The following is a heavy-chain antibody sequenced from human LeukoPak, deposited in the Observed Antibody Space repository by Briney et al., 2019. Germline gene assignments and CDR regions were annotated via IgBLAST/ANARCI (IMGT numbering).Heavy chain of an antibody. J-gene: IGHJ4*02. CDR1: GYRFTAHF. D-gene: IGHD6-13*01. CDR2: INPNDGGT. Sequence: ASVKVSCKTSGYRFTAHFMYWVRQAPGQGLEWMGWINPNDGGTNYAQKFQGRVTLTRDTTSTTTYMDVTRLTSDDTAVYYCARGGVPGQQLDYWGPGTLVTVSS. V-gene: IGHV1-2*02. CDR3: ARGGVPGQQLDY.